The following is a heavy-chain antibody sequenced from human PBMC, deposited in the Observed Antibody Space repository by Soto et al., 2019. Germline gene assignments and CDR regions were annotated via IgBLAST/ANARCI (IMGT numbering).Heavy chain of an antibody. CDR1: GFTFSSYA. J-gene: IGHJ5*02. V-gene: IGHV3-15*01. Sequence: PGGSLRLSCAASGFTFSSYAMHWVRQAPGKGLEWVGRIKSKTDGGTTDYAAPVKGRFTISRDDSKNTLYLQMNSLKTEDTAVYYCTTDFYCSSTSCYPLPSWGQGTLVTVSS. CDR2: IKSKTDGGTT. CDR3: TTDFYCSSTSCYPLPS. D-gene: IGHD2-2*01.